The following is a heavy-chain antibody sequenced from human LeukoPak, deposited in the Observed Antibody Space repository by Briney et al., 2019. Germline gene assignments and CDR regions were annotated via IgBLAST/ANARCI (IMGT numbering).Heavy chain of an antibody. CDR3: ARGVAGDGYYYGMDV. Sequence: GGSLRLSCAASGSTLNSSAMYWVRQAPGGGLQWVTLISYDGSTIHYADSVKGRFAVSRDIAANTVSLQMSGLKEEDSALYYCARGVAGDGYYYGMDVWGQGTTVIVSS. CDR2: ISYDGSTI. J-gene: IGHJ6*01. D-gene: IGHD7-27*01. V-gene: IGHV3-30*09. CDR1: GSTLNSSA.